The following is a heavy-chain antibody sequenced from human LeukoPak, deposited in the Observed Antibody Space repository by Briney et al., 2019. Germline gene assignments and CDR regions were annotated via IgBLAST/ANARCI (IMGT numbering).Heavy chain of an antibody. Sequence: GGSLRLSCAASGFTFSSYEMNWVRQAPGKGLEWVSYISSSGMTIYYADSVQGRFTISRDNAKNSLDLQMNSLRAEDTAVYYCARKFVSCSGGRCNYWYFDPWGRGTLVTVSS. J-gene: IGHJ2*01. D-gene: IGHD2-15*01. V-gene: IGHV3-48*03. CDR3: ARKFVSCSGGRCNYWYFDP. CDR1: GFTFSSYE. CDR2: ISSSGMTI.